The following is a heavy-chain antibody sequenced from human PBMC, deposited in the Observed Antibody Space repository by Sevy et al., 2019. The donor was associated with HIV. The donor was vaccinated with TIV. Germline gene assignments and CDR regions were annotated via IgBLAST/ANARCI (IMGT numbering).Heavy chain of an antibody. CDR2: IYYSGST. Sequence: SETLSLTCTVSGGSISSGGYYWSWIRQHPGKGLEWIGYIYYSGSTYYNPSINSRVTISVDTSKNQFSLKLSSVTAAGTAVYYCARGITIFGVVIINNYFDYWGQGTLVTVSS. J-gene: IGHJ4*02. V-gene: IGHV4-31*03. CDR1: GGSISSGGYY. CDR3: ARGITIFGVVIINNYFDY. D-gene: IGHD3-3*01.